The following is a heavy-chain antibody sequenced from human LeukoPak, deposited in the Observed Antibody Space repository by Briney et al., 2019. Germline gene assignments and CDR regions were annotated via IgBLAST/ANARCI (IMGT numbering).Heavy chain of an antibody. CDR2: IGSGGST. CDR1: GFTFTTYA. CDR3: AKLGGHSYAYQFDY. Sequence: GGSLRLSCAASGFTFTTYAMSWVRQAPGKGLEGVSVIGSGGSTYYADSVKGRFTISRDNSKNTLYLQMNSLRAEDTAVYYCAKLGGHSYAYQFDYWGQGTLVTVSS. V-gene: IGHV3-23*01. J-gene: IGHJ4*02. D-gene: IGHD5-18*01.